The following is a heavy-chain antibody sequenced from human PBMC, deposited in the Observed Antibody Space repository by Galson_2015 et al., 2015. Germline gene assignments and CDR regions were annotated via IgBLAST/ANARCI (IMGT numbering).Heavy chain of an antibody. J-gene: IGHJ4*02. CDR1: GFAFSNYW. Sequence: SLRLSCAASGFAFSNYWLSWVRQAPGKGLEWLANIKHDGTEKYYLDSVKGRFTISRDNAKDSLYLQMNSLRDEDTAVYWCARDAGYSSSSEGYWGQGTLVTVSS. V-gene: IGHV3-7*01. CDR3: ARDAGYSSSSEGY. CDR2: IKHDGTEK. D-gene: IGHD6-6*01.